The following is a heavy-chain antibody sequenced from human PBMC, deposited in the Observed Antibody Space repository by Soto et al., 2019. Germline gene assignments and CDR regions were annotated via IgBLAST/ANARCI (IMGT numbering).Heavy chain of an antibody. V-gene: IGHV1-18*01. CDR2: ISAYNGNT. Sequence: VQLVQSGAEVKKHGASVKVSCKASGYTFTSYGISWVRQAPGQGLEWMGWISAYNGNTNYAQKLQGRVTMTTDTSTSTADMELRSLISDDTAVSYCASYQHGKSNYYYGMDVGGQGTTVTVSS. CDR3: ASYQHGKSNYYYGMDV. CDR1: GYTFTSYG. J-gene: IGHJ6*02. D-gene: IGHD2-2*01.